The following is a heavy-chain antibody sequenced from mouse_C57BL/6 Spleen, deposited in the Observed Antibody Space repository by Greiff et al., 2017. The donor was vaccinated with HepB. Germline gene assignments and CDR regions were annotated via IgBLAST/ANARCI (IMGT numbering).Heavy chain of an antibody. Sequence: VQLQQSGAELVKPGASVKLSCTASGFNIKDYYMHWVKQRPEQGLEWIGRIDPEDGETNYAPKFQGKATLTADTSSNTAYLQLSSLTSEDTAVYYCAREGYDGSSYENYAMDYWGQGTSVTVSS. V-gene: IGHV14-2*01. CDR1: GFNIKDYY. J-gene: IGHJ4*01. CDR2: IDPEDGET. D-gene: IGHD1-1*01. CDR3: AREGYDGSSYENYAMDY.